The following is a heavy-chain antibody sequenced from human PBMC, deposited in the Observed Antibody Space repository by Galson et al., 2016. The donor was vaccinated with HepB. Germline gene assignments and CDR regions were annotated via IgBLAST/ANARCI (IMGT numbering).Heavy chain of an antibody. CDR1: GYTFITYG. D-gene: IGHD4-17*01. J-gene: IGHJ4*02. CDR3: AKHGYDYGDYFPVEYYFDD. CDR2: ISAYNGNT. V-gene: IGHV1-18*01. Sequence: SVKVSCKASGYTFITYGISWVRQAPGQGLEWMGWISAYNGNTNYAQKFQGRVTMTTDTSTSTAYMELRSLRSDDTAVYYCAKHGYDYGDYFPVEYYFDDWGQGTLVTVSS.